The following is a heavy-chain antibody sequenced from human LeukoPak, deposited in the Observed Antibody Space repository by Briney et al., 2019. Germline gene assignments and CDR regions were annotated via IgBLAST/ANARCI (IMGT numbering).Heavy chain of an antibody. CDR3: ARAQGQQQLLTYYYYYYGMDV. Sequence: GASVKVSCKASGYTFTGYYMHWVRQAPGQGLEWMGWMNPNSGNTGYAQKFQGRVTMTRNTSTSTAYMELSSLRSEDTAVYYCARAQGQQQLLTYYYYYYGMDVWGQGTTVTVSS. D-gene: IGHD6-13*01. V-gene: IGHV1-8*02. J-gene: IGHJ6*02. CDR1: GYTFTGYY. CDR2: MNPNSGNT.